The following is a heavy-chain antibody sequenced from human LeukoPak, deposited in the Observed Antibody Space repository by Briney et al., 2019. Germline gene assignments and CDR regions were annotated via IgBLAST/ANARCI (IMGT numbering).Heavy chain of an antibody. CDR2: ISGSGGST. CDR3: ANQDGSGSPFDY. J-gene: IGHJ4*02. V-gene: IGHV3-23*01. CDR1: GFTLSSYA. D-gene: IGHD3-10*01. Sequence: GGSLRLSCAASGFTLSSYAMSWVRQAPGKGLESVSAISGSGGSTYYADSVKGRFTISRDNSKNTLYLQMNSLRAEDTAVYYCANQDGSGSPFDYWGQGTLVTVSS.